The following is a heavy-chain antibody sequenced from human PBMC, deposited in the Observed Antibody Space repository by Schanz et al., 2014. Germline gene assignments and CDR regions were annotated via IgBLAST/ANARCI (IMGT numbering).Heavy chain of an antibody. CDR3: AKSKSQLPLFDY. Sequence: VQLVESGGGVVQPGRSLRLSCATSGLNFDYYGMNWVRQAPGKGLEWVSAISGRGGRTYYADSVKGRFTISRDSSKNTLYLQMNSLRADDTAVYYCAKSKSQLPLFDYWGQGTLVTVSS. J-gene: IGHJ4*02. CDR1: GLNFDYYG. V-gene: IGHV3-23*04. D-gene: IGHD2-21*01. CDR2: ISGRGGRT.